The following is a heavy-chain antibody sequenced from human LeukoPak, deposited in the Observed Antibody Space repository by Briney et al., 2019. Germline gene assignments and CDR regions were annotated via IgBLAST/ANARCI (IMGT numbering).Heavy chain of an antibody. J-gene: IGHJ4*02. D-gene: IGHD3-10*01. CDR2: IRYDGSNE. V-gene: IGHV3-30*02. Sequence: GGSLRLSCAASGFTFSNYGMHWVRQAPGKGLEWVAFIRYDGSNEYYADSVKGRFTISRDNSKSTLYLQMNSLRAEDTAVFYCAKDDRATWYFDYWGQGTLVTFSS. CDR3: AKDDRATWYFDY. CDR1: GFTFSNYG.